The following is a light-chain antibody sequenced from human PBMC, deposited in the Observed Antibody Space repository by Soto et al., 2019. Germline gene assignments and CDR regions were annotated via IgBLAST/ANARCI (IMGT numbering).Light chain of an antibody. V-gene: IGLV2-14*01. CDR2: EVS. CDR1: SSDIGGYNY. CDR3: SSFTSSSTGV. Sequence: QSALTQPASVSGSPGQSITISCTGTSSDIGGYNYVSWYQQHPGKAPKLMIYEVSNRPSGVYNRFSGSKSGNTASLTISGLQAEDEAYYYCSSFTSSSTGVFGGGT. J-gene: IGLJ3*02.